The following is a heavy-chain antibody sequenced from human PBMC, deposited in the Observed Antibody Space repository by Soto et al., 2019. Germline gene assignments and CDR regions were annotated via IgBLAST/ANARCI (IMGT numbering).Heavy chain of an antibody. Sequence: ASVKDSCKASGGTFSSYAISWVRQAPGQGLEWMGGIIPIFGTANYAQKFQGRVTITADKSTSTAYMELSSLRSEDTAVYYCARKVPYYYDSSGQRDAFDIWGQGTMVTVSS. V-gene: IGHV1-69*06. J-gene: IGHJ3*02. D-gene: IGHD3-22*01. CDR1: GGTFSSYA. CDR3: ARKVPYYYDSSGQRDAFDI. CDR2: IIPIFGTA.